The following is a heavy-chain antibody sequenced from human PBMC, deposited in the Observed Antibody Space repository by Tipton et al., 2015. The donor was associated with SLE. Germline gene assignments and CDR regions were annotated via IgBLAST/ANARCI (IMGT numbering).Heavy chain of an antibody. CDR3: ARHPLGNYDSSGYSPYYFDY. Sequence: TLSLTCTVSGGSISSYYWSWIRQPPGKGLEWIGYIYYSGSTNYNPSLKSRVTISVDTSKNQFSLKLSSVTAADTAVYYCARHPLGNYDSSGYSPYYFDYWGQGTLVTVSS. V-gene: IGHV4-59*08. J-gene: IGHJ4*02. CDR2: IYYSGST. D-gene: IGHD3-22*01. CDR1: GGSISSYY.